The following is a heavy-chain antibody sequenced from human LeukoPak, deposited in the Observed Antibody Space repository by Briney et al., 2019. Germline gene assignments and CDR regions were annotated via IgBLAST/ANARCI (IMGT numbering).Heavy chain of an antibody. CDR2: IKSKTDGGTT. D-gene: IGHD3-3*01. Sequence: GGSLRLSCAASGFTFSSAWMSCVRQAPGKGLEWVGRIKSKTDGGTTDYAAPVKGRFTIPRDDSKNTLYLQMNSLKTEDTAVYYCTTSFGPYYDFWSGGDAFDIWGQGTMVSVSS. CDR1: GFTFSSAW. CDR3: TTSFGPYYDFWSGGDAFDI. J-gene: IGHJ3*02. V-gene: IGHV3-15*01.